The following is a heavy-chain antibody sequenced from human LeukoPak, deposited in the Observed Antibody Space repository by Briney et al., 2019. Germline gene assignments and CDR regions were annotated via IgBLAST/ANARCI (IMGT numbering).Heavy chain of an antibody. D-gene: IGHD3-3*01. CDR2: IFYSGST. CDR1: GGSFSSYY. J-gene: IGHJ5*02. V-gene: IGHV4-59*08. Sequence: PSETLSLTCTVSGGSFSSYYWSWIRQPPGKGLEWIGYIFYSGSTSYNPSLKSRVTISVDTSKNQFSLKLSSVTAADTAVYYCARVMTDFWSGYRPARYNWFDPWGQGTLVTVSS. CDR3: ARVMTDFWSGYRPARYNWFDP.